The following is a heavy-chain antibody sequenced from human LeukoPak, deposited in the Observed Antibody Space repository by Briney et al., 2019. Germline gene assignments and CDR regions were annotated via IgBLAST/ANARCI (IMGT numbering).Heavy chain of an antibody. CDR1: GYSFTSYW. CDR3: AREYDSSVSSSAFDI. CDR2: IYPGDSDT. Sequence: GESLKISCKGSGYSFTSYWIGWVRQMPGKGLEWMGIIYPGDSDTRYGPSFQGQVTISADKSISTAYLQWSSLKASDTAMYYCAREYDSSVSSSAFDIWGQGTMVTVSS. V-gene: IGHV5-51*01. J-gene: IGHJ3*02. D-gene: IGHD3-22*01.